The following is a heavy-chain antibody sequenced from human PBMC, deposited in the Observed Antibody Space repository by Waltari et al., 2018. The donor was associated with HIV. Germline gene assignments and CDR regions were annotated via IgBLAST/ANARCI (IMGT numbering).Heavy chain of an antibody. CDR1: GFNFGAYS. J-gene: IGHJ6*02. V-gene: IGHV3-48*01. CDR3: ARGDIPYYYGMDV. D-gene: IGHD2-21*01. Sequence: EAQLVGSGGGLVHPGGSLRLSCVASGFNFGAYSMNWVRQAPGKGLEWISHISSGERTIHYADSVRGRFTLSRDSARNSLYLQMNSLRPEDTAVDYCARGDIPYYYGMDVWGQGTTVTVS. CDR2: ISSGERTI.